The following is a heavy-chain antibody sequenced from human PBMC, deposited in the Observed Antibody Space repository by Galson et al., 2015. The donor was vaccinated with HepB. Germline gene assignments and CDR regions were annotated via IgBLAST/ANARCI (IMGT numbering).Heavy chain of an antibody. V-gene: IGHV3-23*01. Sequence: SLRLSCADSGFIFSSDAMSCVRQAPGKGLEWVSAISGSGGSTYYADSVKGRFTISRDNSKNTLYLQMNSLRAEDTAVYYCAKVEMATIRGLDFDYWGQGTLVTVSS. CDR1: GFIFSSDA. CDR3: AKVEMATIRGLDFDY. J-gene: IGHJ4*02. CDR2: ISGSGGST. D-gene: IGHD5-24*01.